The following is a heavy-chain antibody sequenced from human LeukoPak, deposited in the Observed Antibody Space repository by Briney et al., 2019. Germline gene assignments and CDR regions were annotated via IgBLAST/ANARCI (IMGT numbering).Heavy chain of an antibody. J-gene: IGHJ4*02. CDR1: GGSIFNYY. CDR2: IYSSRNT. CDR3: ARQFWSGYPRFDY. D-gene: IGHD3-3*01. V-gene: IGHV4-59*01. Sequence: SETLSLTCSVSGGSIFNYYWIWIRQPPGKGLEWIGNIYSSRNTNYNPSLKSRVTISVDTSKNQFSLKLSSVTAADTAVYYCARQFWSGYPRFDYWGQGNLVTVSS.